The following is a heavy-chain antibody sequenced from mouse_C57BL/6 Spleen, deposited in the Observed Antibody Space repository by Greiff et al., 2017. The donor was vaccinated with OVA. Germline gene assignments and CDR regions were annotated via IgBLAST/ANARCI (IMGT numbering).Heavy chain of an antibody. D-gene: IGHD3-2*02. V-gene: IGHV1-81*01. CDR3: AKSGAAQVYYAMDY. CDR2: IYPRSGNT. Sequence: QVQLQQSGAELARPGASVKLSCKASGYTFTSYGISWVKQRTGQGLEWIGEIYPRSGNTYYNEKFKGKATLTADKSSSTAYMELRSLTSDDSAVYFCAKSGAAQVYYAMDYWGQGTSVTVSS. J-gene: IGHJ4*01. CDR1: GYTFTSYG.